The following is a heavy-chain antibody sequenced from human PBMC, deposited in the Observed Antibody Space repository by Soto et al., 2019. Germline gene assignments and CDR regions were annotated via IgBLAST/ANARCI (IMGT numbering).Heavy chain of an antibody. CDR2: IIPIFGTA. J-gene: IGHJ6*02. D-gene: IGHD2-2*01. CDR3: ARDWGTCSSTSCPCYYYYGMDV. CDR1: GGTFSSYA. V-gene: IGHV1-69*06. Sequence: SVKVSCKASGGTFSSYAISWVRQAPGQGLEWMGGIIPIFGTANYAQKSQGRVTITADKSTSTAYMELSSLRSEDTAVYYCARDWGTCSSTSCPCYYYYGMDVWGQGTTVTAP.